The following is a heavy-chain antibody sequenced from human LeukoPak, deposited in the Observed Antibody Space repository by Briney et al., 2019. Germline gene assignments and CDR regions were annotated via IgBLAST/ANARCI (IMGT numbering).Heavy chain of an antibody. CDR1: GGSISSYY. CDR3: ARGAATDYDFWSGYYRDYYYYYMDV. D-gene: IGHD3-3*01. V-gene: IGHV4-59*01. Sequence: PSETLSLTCTVSGGSISSYYWSWIRQPPGKGLEWIGYIYYSGSTNYNPSLKSRVTISVDTSKNQFSLKLSSVTAADTAVYYCARGAATDYDFWSGYYRDYYYYYMDVWGKGTTVTVSS. CDR2: IYYSGST. J-gene: IGHJ6*03.